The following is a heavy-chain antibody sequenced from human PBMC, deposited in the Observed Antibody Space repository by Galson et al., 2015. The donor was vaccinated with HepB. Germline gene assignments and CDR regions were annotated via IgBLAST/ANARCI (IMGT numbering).Heavy chain of an antibody. Sequence: SVKVSCKASGYTLTELPMHWVRQAPGKGLEWMGGFDPEDGETIYAQKFQGRVTMTEDTSTDTAYMELSSLRSEDTAVYYCATVFPYYYDSSGIRDNWFDPWGQGTLVTASS. D-gene: IGHD3-22*01. J-gene: IGHJ5*02. CDR3: ATVFPYYYDSSGIRDNWFDP. CDR2: FDPEDGET. V-gene: IGHV1-24*01. CDR1: GYTLTELP.